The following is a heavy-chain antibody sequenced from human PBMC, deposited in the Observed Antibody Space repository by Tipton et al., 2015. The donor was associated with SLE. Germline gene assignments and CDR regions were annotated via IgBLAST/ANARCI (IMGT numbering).Heavy chain of an antibody. D-gene: IGHD5-18*01. Sequence: TLSLTCTVSGGSISSSTYYWGWIRQPPGKGLEWIGEINHSGSTNYNPSLKSRVTISVDTSKNQFSLKLRSVTAADTAVYYCARGTAGYSYGWGFDYWGQGTLVTVSS. CDR3: ARGTAGYSYGWGFDY. V-gene: IGHV4-39*07. J-gene: IGHJ4*02. CDR1: GGSISSSTYY. CDR2: INHSGST.